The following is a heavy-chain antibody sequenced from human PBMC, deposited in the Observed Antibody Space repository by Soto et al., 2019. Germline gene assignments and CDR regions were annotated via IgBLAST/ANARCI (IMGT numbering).Heavy chain of an antibody. Sequence: GVEWMGWISAYNGNTNYAQKLQGRVTMTTDTSTSTAYMELRSLRSDDTAVYYCARDRYCSGGSCYHFDYWGQGTLVTVSS. CDR2: ISAYNGNT. J-gene: IGHJ4*02. V-gene: IGHV1-18*01. D-gene: IGHD2-15*01. CDR3: ARDRYCSGGSCYHFDY.